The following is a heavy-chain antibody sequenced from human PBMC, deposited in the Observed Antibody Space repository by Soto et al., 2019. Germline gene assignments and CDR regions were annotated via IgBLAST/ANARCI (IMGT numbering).Heavy chain of an antibody. J-gene: IGHJ6*02. D-gene: IGHD2-2*01. CDR1: GFTFSSYA. CDR3: ERYIPGVRYYGMDV. CDR2: IGESGTPT. V-gene: IGHV3-23*01. Sequence: EVQLLESGGGLVQPGGSLRLSCAASGFTFSSYAMKWVRQAPGKGLEWVSLIGESGTPTYYADSVKGRFTISRDKSGNTLFLEMYSLRDEDTAVYDCERYIPGVRYYGMDVWGQGPKVTVSS.